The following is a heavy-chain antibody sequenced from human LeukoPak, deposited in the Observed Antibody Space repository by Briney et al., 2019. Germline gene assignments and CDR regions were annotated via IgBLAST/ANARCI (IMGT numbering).Heavy chain of an antibody. CDR3: ARGSYGDSYYYYYYMDV. Sequence: SETLSLTCTVSGGSISSYYWSWIRQPAGKGLEWIGRIYTSGSTNYNPSLKSRVTMSVDTSKNQFSLKLSSVTAADTAVYYCARGSYGDSYYYYYYMDVWGKGTTVTISS. J-gene: IGHJ6*03. CDR1: GGSISSYY. D-gene: IGHD4-17*01. CDR2: IYTSGST. V-gene: IGHV4-4*07.